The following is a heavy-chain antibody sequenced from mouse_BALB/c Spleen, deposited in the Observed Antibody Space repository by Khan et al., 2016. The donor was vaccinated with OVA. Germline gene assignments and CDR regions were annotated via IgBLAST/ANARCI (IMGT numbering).Heavy chain of an antibody. J-gene: IGHJ2*01. D-gene: IGHD2-10*02. V-gene: IGHV1S127*01. CDR2: IDPSDSYT. CDR1: GYTFTSYW. Sequence: QVQLQQPGAELVKPGASVKMSCKASGYTFTSYWMHWVKQRPGQGLEWIGVIDPSDSYTSYNQKFKGKATLTVDTSSSTAYMQLSSLTSEDSAVYYCTRSTQYGNFRFDYWGQGTTLTVSS. CDR3: TRSTQYGNFRFDY.